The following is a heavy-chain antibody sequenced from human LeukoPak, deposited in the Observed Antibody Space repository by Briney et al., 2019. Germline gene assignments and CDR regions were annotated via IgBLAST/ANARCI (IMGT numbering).Heavy chain of an antibody. CDR1: GFTFSSYG. V-gene: IGHV3-30*18. CDR3: AKKRSGPRSIAAAGIDY. Sequence: GSLRLSCAASGFTFSSYGMHWVRQAPGKGLEWVAVISYGGSNKYYADSVKGRFTISRDNSKNTLYLQMNSLRAEDTAVYYCAKKRSGPRSIAAAGIDYWGQGTLVTVSS. J-gene: IGHJ4*02. CDR2: ISYGGSNK. D-gene: IGHD6-13*01.